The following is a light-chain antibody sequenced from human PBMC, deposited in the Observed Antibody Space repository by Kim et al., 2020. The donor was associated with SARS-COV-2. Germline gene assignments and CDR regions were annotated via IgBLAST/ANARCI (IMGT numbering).Light chain of an antibody. CDR1: QDISTF. CDR3: QQYEDLPYT. CDR2: EAS. Sequence: ASVGDRVTITCQASQDISTFLSWYQQKRGKPPNLLIYEASTLEAGVPSRFNGSGSGTDFTLTLSNLQPEDSATYYCQQYEDLPYTFGQGTKLEI. V-gene: IGKV1-33*01. J-gene: IGKJ2*01.